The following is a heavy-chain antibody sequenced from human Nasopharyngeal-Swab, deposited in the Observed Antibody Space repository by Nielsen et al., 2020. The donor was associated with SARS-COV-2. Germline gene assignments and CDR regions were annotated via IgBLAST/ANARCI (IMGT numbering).Heavy chain of an antibody. CDR2: ITTNTGNP. D-gene: IGHD6-13*01. J-gene: IGHJ4*01. CDR1: GYTFTSYA. CDR3: ATPLGYSSSWYWVFDY. V-gene: IGHV7-4-1*02. Sequence: ASVKVTCKASGYTFTSYAMNWVRHDAGQGLEWMGSITTNTGNPTYAQGFTERFVFSLDTSVSTAYLQISSLKAEDTAVYYCATPLGYSSSWYWVFDYWGHGTLVTVSS.